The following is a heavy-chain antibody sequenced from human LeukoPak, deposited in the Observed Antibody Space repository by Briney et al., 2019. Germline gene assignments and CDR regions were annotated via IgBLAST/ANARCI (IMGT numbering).Heavy chain of an antibody. CDR3: FGYCSSTSCYTRAGAGSYYYYYMDV. D-gene: IGHD2-2*02. CDR1: GFTFSGSA. J-gene: IGHJ6*03. V-gene: IGHV3-73*01. CDR2: IRSKANSYAT. Sequence: GGSLRLSCAASGFTFSGSAMHWVRQASGKGLEWVGRIRSKANSYATAYAASVKGRFTISRDDSKNTAYLQMNSLKTEDTAVYYCFGYCSSTSCYTRAGAGSYYYYYMDVWGKGTTVTVSS.